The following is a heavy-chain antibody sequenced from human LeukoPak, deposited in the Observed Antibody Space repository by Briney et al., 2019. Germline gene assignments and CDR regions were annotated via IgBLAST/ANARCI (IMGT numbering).Heavy chain of an antibody. CDR2: ISWNSGSI. Sequence: PGGSLRLSCAASGFTFDDYAMHWVRQAPGKGLEWVSGISWNSGSIGYADSVKGRFTISRDNAKNSLYLQMNSLRAEDMALYYCAKVDYGNDAFDTWGQGTMVIVSS. CDR3: AKVDYGNDAFDT. J-gene: IGHJ3*02. V-gene: IGHV3-9*03. CDR1: GFTFDDYA. D-gene: IGHD4/OR15-4a*01.